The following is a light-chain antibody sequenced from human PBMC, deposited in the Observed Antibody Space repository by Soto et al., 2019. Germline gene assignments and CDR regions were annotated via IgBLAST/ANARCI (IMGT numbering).Light chain of an antibody. CDR1: QSFSNNY. CDR3: QQYGSSGT. J-gene: IGKJ1*01. Sequence: EIVLTQSPGTLSLSPGERATLSCRASQSFSNNYLSWYQQKPGQAPRLLIYGASNRATGIPDRFSGSGSGTDFTLTISRLEPEDFAVYYCQQYGSSGTFGQGTKVESK. V-gene: IGKV3-20*01. CDR2: GAS.